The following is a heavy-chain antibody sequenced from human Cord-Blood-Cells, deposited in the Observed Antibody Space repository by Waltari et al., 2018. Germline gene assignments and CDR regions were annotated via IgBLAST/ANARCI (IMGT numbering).Heavy chain of an antibody. V-gene: IGHV3-33*01. J-gene: IGHJ4*02. CDR1: GFTFSSYG. D-gene: IGHD6-19*01. Sequence: QVQLVESGGGVVQPGRSLRLSCAASGFTFSSYGLHWVRQAPGKGREWVAVIWYDGSNKYYADSVKGRFTISRDNSKNTLYLQMNSLRAEDTAVYYCARERVAGGDYWGQGTLVTVSS. CDR2: IWYDGSNK. CDR3: ARERVAGGDY.